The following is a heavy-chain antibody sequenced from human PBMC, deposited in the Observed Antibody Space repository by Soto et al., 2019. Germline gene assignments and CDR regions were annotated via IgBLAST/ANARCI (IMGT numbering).Heavy chain of an antibody. Sequence: ASVNVSCKTSGCTFTSYPFSWVLQAPGQGLEWLAWVHPYEGTTKVAHQFRDRLTVTTDTSAATVFMELTRLTSDDTAVYFCAREYYSNKTWIDYWGQGTLVTVS. D-gene: IGHD2-15*01. V-gene: IGHV1-18*04. CDR2: VHPYEGTT. CDR3: AREYYSNKTWIDY. J-gene: IGHJ4*02. CDR1: GCTFTSYP.